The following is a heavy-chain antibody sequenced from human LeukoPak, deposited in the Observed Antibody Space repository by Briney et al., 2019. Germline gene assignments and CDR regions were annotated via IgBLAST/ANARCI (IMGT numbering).Heavy chain of an antibody. Sequence: KASETLSLTCTVSGGSISSYYWSWIRQPPGKGLEWIGSIYHSGSTNYNPSLKSRVTISVDTSKNQFSLKLSSVTAADTAVYYCARTNTLDAFDIWGQGTMVTVSS. CDR3: ARTNTLDAFDI. D-gene: IGHD1/OR15-1a*01. CDR1: GGSISSYY. V-gene: IGHV4-59*01. J-gene: IGHJ3*02. CDR2: IYHSGST.